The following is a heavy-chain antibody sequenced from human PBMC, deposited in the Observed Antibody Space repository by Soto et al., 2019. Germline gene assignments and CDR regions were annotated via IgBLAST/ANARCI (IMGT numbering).Heavy chain of an antibody. CDR1: GFTLSDFS. D-gene: IGHD5-12*01. J-gene: IGHJ3*02. CDR3: ARVSARGQAAFDI. V-gene: IGHV3-64*01. Sequence: EVQLVESGGGLVQPGGSLRLSCAASGFTLSDFSMHWVRQAAGKGLEFVSAISYKGGSTYYANSVKGRFTISRDNSKNMLYLQMGSLRAEDMAVYYCARVSARGQAAFDIWGQGTMVTVSS. CDR2: ISYKGGST.